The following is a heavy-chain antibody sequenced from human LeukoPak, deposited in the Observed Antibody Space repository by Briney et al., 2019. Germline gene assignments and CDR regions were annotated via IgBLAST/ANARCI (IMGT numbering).Heavy chain of an antibody. CDR1: GFTFSTYT. V-gene: IGHV3-21*01. CDR2: ISSSSRYI. J-gene: IGHJ1*01. CDR3: AGGIAVAGPGYFQH. D-gene: IGHD6-19*01. Sequence: PGGPLRLSCAASGFTFSTYTMNWVRQAPGKGLEWVASISSSSRYIFYTDSVRGRFTSSRDNAKNSLYLQMNSLRAEDTAVYYCAGGIAVAGPGYFQHWGQGTLVTVSS.